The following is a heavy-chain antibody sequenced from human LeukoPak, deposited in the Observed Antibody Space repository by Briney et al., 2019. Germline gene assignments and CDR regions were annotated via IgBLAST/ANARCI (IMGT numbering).Heavy chain of an antibody. CDR3: ARLTYSSSLSQSEFWNY. CDR1: GYTFTSYG. CDR2: IIPILGIA. D-gene: IGHD6-13*01. V-gene: IGHV1-69*04. J-gene: IGHJ4*02. Sequence: GASVKVSCKASGYTFTSYGISWVRQAPGQGLEWMGRIIPILGIANYAQKFQGRVTITADKSTSTAYMELSSLRSEDTAVYYCARLTYSSSLSQSEFWNYWGQGTLVTVSS.